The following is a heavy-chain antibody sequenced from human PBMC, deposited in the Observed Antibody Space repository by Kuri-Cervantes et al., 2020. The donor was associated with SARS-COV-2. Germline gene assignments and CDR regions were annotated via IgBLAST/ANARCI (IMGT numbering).Heavy chain of an antibody. CDR2: FDPEDGET. V-gene: IGHV1-24*01. J-gene: IGHJ6*03. CDR1: GYTLTELS. Sequence: ASVKVSCKVSGYTLTELSMHWVRQAPGKGLEWMGGFDPEDGETIYAQKFQGRVTMTTDTSTSTAYMELRSLRSDDTAVYYCARERGTSYYYYYMDVWGKGTTVTVSS. CDR3: ARERGTSYYYYYMDV. D-gene: IGHD1-7*01.